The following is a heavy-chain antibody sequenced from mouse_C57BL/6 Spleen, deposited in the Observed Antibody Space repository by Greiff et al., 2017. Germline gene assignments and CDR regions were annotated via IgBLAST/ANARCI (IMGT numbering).Heavy chain of an antibody. CDR1: GYSFTDYN. Sequence: EVKLVESGPELVKPGASVKISCKASGYSFTDYNMNWVKQSNGKSLEWIGVINPNYGTTSYNQKFKGKATLTVDQSSSTAYMQLNSLTSEDSAVYYCARNIYYDYDWFAYWGQGTLVTVSA. J-gene: IGHJ3*01. CDR2: INPNYGTT. CDR3: ARNIYYDYDWFAY. V-gene: IGHV1-39*01. D-gene: IGHD2-4*01.